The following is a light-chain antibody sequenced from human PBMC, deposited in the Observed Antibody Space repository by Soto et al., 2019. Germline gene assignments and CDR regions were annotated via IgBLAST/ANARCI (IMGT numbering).Light chain of an antibody. Sequence: AIRMTQSPSSFSASTGDRVTITCRASQGISSYLAWYQQKPGKAPKLLIYAASTLQSGVPSRFSGSGSGTDFTLTISSLQPEDFATYYCLQDYNYPWTFGQGTKVDIK. CDR3: LQDYNYPWT. CDR1: QGISSY. CDR2: AAS. V-gene: IGKV1-8*01. J-gene: IGKJ1*01.